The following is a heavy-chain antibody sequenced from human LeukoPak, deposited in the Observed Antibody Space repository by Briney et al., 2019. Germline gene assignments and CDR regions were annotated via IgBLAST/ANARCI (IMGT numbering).Heavy chain of an antibody. CDR2: IYSGGDT. V-gene: IGHV3-53*01. Sequence: GGSLRLSCVVSGFTVSNNYMIWVRQAPGKGLEWVSVIYSGGDTYYADSVKGRFTISRDNSKNTLSLQMNSLRDEDTAVYYCDQGKGPGYWGQGTLVIVSS. D-gene: IGHD2-2*01. CDR1: GFTVSNNY. J-gene: IGHJ4*02. CDR3: DQGKGPGY.